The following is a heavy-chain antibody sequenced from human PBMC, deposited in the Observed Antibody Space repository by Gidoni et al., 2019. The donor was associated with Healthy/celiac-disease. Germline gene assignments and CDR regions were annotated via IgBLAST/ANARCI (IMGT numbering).Heavy chain of an antibody. J-gene: IGHJ4*02. D-gene: IGHD5-18*01. CDR1: GGTFSSYA. CDR3: ARSGYSYGSASFDY. V-gene: IGHV1-69*01. Sequence: QVQLVQSGAEVKKPGSSVKVSCKASGGTFSSYAISWVRQAPGQGLEWMGGIIPIFGTANYAQKFQGRVTITADESTSTAYMGLSSLRSEDTAVYYCARSGYSYGSASFDYWGQGTLVTVSS. CDR2: IIPIFGTA.